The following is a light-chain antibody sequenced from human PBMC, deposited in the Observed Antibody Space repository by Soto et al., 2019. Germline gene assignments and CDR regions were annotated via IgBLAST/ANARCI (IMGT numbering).Light chain of an antibody. V-gene: IGKV1-39*01. CDR1: QSISSY. CDR2: AAS. Sequence: DIQLTQSPSILSASVGDRVIITCRASQSISSYLNWYQQKPGKAPKLLIYAASSLQSGVPSRFSGSGSGTDCTLTISSLQPEDFATYYCQQSYSTPQTFGQGTKVDIK. J-gene: IGKJ1*01. CDR3: QQSYSTPQT.